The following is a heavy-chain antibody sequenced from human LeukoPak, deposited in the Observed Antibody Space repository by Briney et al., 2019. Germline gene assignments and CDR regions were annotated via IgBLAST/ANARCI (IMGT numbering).Heavy chain of an antibody. CDR2: IYTSGST. CDR3: ARDRFTWLQLLGGDAFDI. Sequence: SGPTLVKPSETLSLTCTVSGGSISSYYWSWIRQPAGKGLEWIGRIYTSGSTYYNPSLKSRVTISVDTSKNQFSLKLSSVTAADTAVYYCARDRFTWLQLLGGDAFDIWGQGTMVTVSS. J-gene: IGHJ3*02. V-gene: IGHV4-4*07. D-gene: IGHD5-24*01. CDR1: GGSISSYY.